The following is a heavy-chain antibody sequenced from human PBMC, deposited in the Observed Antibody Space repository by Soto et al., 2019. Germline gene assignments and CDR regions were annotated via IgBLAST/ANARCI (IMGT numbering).Heavy chain of an antibody. J-gene: IGHJ1*01. D-gene: IGHD6-25*01. V-gene: IGHV3-30*03. CDR1: EFIFSSYG. Sequence: QVQLVESGGGVVQPGRSLRRSCAASEFIFSSYGMHWVRQAPGKGLEWVAVISSDGSVKYYADYVKGRFTISRDNSKNTLYLQMNSLRTEDTAVYHCAREGHSRGYGAYLQHWGQGTLVTVSS. CDR2: ISSDGSVK. CDR3: AREGHSRGYGAYLQH.